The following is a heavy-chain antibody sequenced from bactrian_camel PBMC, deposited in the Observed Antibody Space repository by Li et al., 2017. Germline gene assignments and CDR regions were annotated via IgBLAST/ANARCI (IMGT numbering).Heavy chain of an antibody. CDR3: KWDVARIYVGCTGNNY. J-gene: IGHJ4*01. Sequence: HVQLVESGGGLVQPGESLRLSCAGSGFTFKNYYIDWVRQAPGKGLEWVARLHSDDRVRYYADSVQGRFTISQDNAKNTVYLQMNSLKPEDTAMYYCKWDVARIYVGCTGNNYWGQGTQVTVS. CDR1: GFTFKNYY. CDR2: LHSDDRVR. V-gene: IGHV3S6*01. D-gene: IGHD3*01.